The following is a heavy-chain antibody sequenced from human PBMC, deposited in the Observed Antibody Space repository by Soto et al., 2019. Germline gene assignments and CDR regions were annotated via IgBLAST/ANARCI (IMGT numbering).Heavy chain of an antibody. D-gene: IGHD2-15*01. CDR1: GCTCSSYA. Sequence: GSLRLSCAASGCTCSSYAMHWVRQATGKGLEWVAVISYDGSNKYYADSVKGRFTISRDNSKNTLYLQMNSLRAEDTAVYYCARSCSGGSCYSYTPYYGMDVWGQGTTVTVSS. J-gene: IGHJ6*02. V-gene: IGHV3-30-3*01. CDR3: ARSCSGGSCYSYTPYYGMDV. CDR2: ISYDGSNK.